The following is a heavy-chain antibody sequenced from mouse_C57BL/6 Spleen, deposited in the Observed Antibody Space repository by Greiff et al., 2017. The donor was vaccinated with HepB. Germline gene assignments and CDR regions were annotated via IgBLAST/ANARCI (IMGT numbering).Heavy chain of an antibody. D-gene: IGHD1-1*01. CDR2: ISGGGGNT. CDR3: ARQGYYGSSHYFDY. CDR1: GFTFSSYT. J-gene: IGHJ2*01. V-gene: IGHV5-9*01. Sequence: EVKLEESGGGLVKPGGSLKLSCAASGFTFSSYTMSWVRQTPEKRLEWVATISGGGGNTYYPDSVKGRVTISRDNAKNTLYLQKSSLRSEDTALYNCARQGYYGSSHYFDYWGQGTTLTVSS.